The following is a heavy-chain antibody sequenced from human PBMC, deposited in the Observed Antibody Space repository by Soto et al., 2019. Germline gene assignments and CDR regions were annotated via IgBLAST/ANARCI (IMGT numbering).Heavy chain of an antibody. D-gene: IGHD2-2*01. CDR3: VAYTASRNWFDP. V-gene: IGHV4-38-2*01. J-gene: IGHJ5*02. Sequence: SETLSLTCAVSVHSFIGGFYWGCIRQSPGKGLEWIGSVFPSGNTYYNPSFKSRVAIATDTAKNQVSLQVTSVTDADTVLYYCVAYTASRNWFDPWGQGTLVTVSS. CDR2: VFPSGNT. CDR1: VHSFIGGFY.